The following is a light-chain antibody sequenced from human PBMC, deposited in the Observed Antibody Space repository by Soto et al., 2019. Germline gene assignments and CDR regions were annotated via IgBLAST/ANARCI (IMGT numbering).Light chain of an antibody. CDR2: EVS. CDR1: SSDVGAYNY. Sequence: QSVLTQPASVSGSPGQSITISCTGTSSDVGAYNYVSWYQQHPGKAPKLIIYEVSNRPSGVSNRFSGSKSGNTASLTISGLQAEDEADYYCSSFTITSTYVFGTGTKVTVL. CDR3: SSFTITSTYV. J-gene: IGLJ1*01. V-gene: IGLV2-14*01.